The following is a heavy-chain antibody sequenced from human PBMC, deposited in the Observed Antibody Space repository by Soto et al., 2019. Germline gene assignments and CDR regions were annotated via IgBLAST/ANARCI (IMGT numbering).Heavy chain of an antibody. CDR3: ATPMYYYGSAYPFQH. V-gene: IGHV1-24*01. D-gene: IGHD3-10*01. CDR2: FYPEDGET. CDR1: GYTLTELS. J-gene: IGHJ1*01. Sequence: ASVNVSCKVSGYTLTELSMHWVRQAPGKGLEWMGGFYPEDGETIYAQKFQGRVTMTEDTSTDTAYMELSSLRSEDTAVYYCATPMYYYGSAYPFQHWGQGTLVTVTS.